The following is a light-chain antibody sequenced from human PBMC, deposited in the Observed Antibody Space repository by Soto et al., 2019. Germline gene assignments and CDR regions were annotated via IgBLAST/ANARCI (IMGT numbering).Light chain of an antibody. J-gene: IGLJ1*01. V-gene: IGLV2-14*01. CDR1: TSDVRGYNY. Sequence: SALTHPASVSGCPGQSITISCTGTTSDVRGYNYVSWYQHHPGKAPKLMIFEVSNRPSGVSNRFSGSKSGNTASLSISGLQTEDEADYYCTSYTSSNTLVFGTGTKVTVL. CDR2: EVS. CDR3: TSYTSSNTLV.